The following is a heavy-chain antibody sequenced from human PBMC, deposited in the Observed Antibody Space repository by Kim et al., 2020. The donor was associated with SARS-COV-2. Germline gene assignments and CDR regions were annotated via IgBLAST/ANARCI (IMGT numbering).Heavy chain of an antibody. CDR1: GFTFDDYA. V-gene: IGHV3-43D*03. Sequence: GGSLRLSCAVSGFTFDDYAMNWVRLAPGKGLEWVSVINWDGSDIYHADSVEGRFTPSRDNSRNVFYLQMNSLRIDDTALYFCSKGQDLDSWGQGTLVTVS. CDR2: INWDGSDI. CDR3: SKGQDLDS. J-gene: IGHJ4*02.